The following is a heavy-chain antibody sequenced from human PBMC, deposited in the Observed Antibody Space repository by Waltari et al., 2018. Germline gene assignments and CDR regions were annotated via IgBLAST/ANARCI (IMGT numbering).Heavy chain of an antibody. Sequence: QVQLVQSGAEVKKPGASVKVSCKASGYTFTSYYMHWVRQAPGQGLEWMGIINPSGGSTSYAQKFQGRVTMTRDTSTSTVYMELSSLRSEDTAVYYCARAPPPTRDYDSSGYGDYWGQGTLVTVSS. CDR1: GYTFTSYY. V-gene: IGHV1-46*01. J-gene: IGHJ4*02. CDR2: INPSGGST. D-gene: IGHD3-22*01. CDR3: ARAPPPTRDYDSSGYGDY.